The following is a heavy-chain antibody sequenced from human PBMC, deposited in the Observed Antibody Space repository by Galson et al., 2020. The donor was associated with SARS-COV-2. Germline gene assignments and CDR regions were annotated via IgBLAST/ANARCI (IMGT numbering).Heavy chain of an antibody. D-gene: IGHD3-16*01. Sequence: GESLKISCSASGFTLSLDNMSWVRQAPGKGLEWVSSISSSHTFIYYADSVKGRFTISRDNAKNSLYLQMNGLRAEDTAVYFCTKGESTSFDYWGQGTLVTVSS. V-gene: IGHV3-21*01. CDR1: GFTLSLDN. CDR3: TKGESTSFDY. CDR2: ISSSHTFI. J-gene: IGHJ4*02.